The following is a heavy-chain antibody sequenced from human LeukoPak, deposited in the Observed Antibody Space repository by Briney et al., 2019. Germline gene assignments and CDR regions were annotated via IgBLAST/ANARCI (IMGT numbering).Heavy chain of an antibody. CDR2: MYYSGST. D-gene: IGHD3-10*01. J-gene: IGHJ6*03. CDR3: ARIGTLNYYMDV. V-gene: IGHV4-39*01. CDR1: AASIRSGYYY. Sequence: SETLSLTCTVSAASIRSGYYYWGWIRQPPGKYLGWIGSMYYSGSTYYNPSLESRLTISVDTSKNQFSLKLNSVTDADTALYYCARIGTLNYYMDVWGNGTTVTVSS.